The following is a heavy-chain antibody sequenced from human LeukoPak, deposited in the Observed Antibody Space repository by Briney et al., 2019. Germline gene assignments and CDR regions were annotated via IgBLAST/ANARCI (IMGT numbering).Heavy chain of an antibody. Sequence: PGGSLRPSCAASGFTFSSYWMSWVRQAPGKGLEWVANIKQDGSEKYYVDSVKGRFTISRDNAKNSLYLQMNSLRAEDTAVYYCAGALIAAHYVYWGQGTLVTVSS. CDR3: AGALIAAHYVY. J-gene: IGHJ4*02. D-gene: IGHD6-6*01. CDR1: GFTFSSYW. V-gene: IGHV3-7*04. CDR2: IKQDGSEK.